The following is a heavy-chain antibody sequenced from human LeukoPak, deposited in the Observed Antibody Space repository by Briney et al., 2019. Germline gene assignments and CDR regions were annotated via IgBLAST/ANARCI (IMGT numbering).Heavy chain of an antibody. CDR3: ARVGYCSGGSCFQSYYYYYGMDV. D-gene: IGHD2-15*01. Sequence: GGSLRLSCAASGFTFSNYSMSWVRQAPGKGLEWVSYISSSGSTIYYADSVKGRFTISRDNAKNSLYLQMNSLRAEDTAVYYCARVGYCSGGSCFQSYYYYYGMDVWGQGTTVTVSS. V-gene: IGHV3-48*04. CDR2: ISSSGSTI. J-gene: IGHJ6*02. CDR1: GFTFSNYS.